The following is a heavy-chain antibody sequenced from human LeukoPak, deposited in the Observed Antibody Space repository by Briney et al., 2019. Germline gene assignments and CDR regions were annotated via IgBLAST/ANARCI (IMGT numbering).Heavy chain of an antibody. J-gene: IGHJ4*02. CDR3: ASRGQYYYDTGGYLYY. Sequence: GGSLRLSCAASGFTFSSYWMSWVRQAPGKGLEWVANIKQDGSEKYYVDSVKGRFTISRDNAKNSLYLQMNSLRAEDTSVYYCASRGQYYYDTGGYLYYWGQGTLVTVSS. CDR2: IKQDGSEK. V-gene: IGHV3-7*01. CDR1: GFTFSSYW. D-gene: IGHD3-22*01.